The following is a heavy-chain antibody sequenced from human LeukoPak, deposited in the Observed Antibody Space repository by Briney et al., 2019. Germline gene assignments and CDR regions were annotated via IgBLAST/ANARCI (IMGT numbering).Heavy chain of an antibody. V-gene: IGHV1-2*02. CDR1: GYTFTGYY. D-gene: IGHD3-22*01. J-gene: IGHJ4*02. Sequence: ASVKVSCKASGYTFTGYYMHWVRQAPGQGLEWMGWINPNSGGTNYAQKFQGRVTMTRDTSISTAYMELSRLRSDDTAVYYCARVRAPNYYISIVYYKNFDNWAREPWSPSPQ. CDR3: ARVRAPNYYISIVYYKNFDN. CDR2: INPNSGGT.